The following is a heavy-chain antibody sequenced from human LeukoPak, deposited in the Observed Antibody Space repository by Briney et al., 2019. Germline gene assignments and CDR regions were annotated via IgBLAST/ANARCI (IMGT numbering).Heavy chain of an antibody. CDR2: ISWNSGSI. D-gene: IGHD6-13*01. J-gene: IGHJ1*01. Sequence: GGSLRLSCAASGFTFDDYAMHWVRQAPGKGLEWVSGISWNSGSIGYADSVKGRFTISRDNAKNSLYLQMNSLRAEDTALYYCAKDISSSWYTYFQHWGQGTLVTVSS. CDR3: AKDISSSWYTYFQH. CDR1: GFTFDDYA. V-gene: IGHV3-9*01.